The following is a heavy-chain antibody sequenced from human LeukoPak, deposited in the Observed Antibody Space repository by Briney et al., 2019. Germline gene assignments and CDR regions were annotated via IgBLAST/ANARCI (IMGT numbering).Heavy chain of an antibody. Sequence: GGSLRLSCAASGFTFSSYWMSWVRQAPGKGLEWVANIKKDGSEKYYVDSVKGRFTISRDNAKNSLYLQMNSLRAEDTAVYYCAKANSPPGIAVVQSPVYFDYWGQGTLVTVSS. D-gene: IGHD6-19*01. V-gene: IGHV3-7*03. CDR1: GFTFSSYW. J-gene: IGHJ4*02. CDR3: AKANSPPGIAVVQSPVYFDY. CDR2: IKKDGSEK.